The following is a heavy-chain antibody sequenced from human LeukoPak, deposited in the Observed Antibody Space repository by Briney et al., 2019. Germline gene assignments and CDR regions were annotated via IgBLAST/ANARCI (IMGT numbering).Heavy chain of an antibody. V-gene: IGHV4-59*01. Sequence: PSETLSLTCTVSGGSISSYYWSWIRQPPGKGLEWIGYIYYSGSTNYNPSLKSRVTISVDTSKNQFSLKLSSVTAADTAVYYCARVTTVTLRANLLYYFDYWGQGTLVTVSS. J-gene: IGHJ4*02. CDR1: GGSISSYY. CDR3: ARVTTVTLRANLLYYFDY. D-gene: IGHD4-17*01. CDR2: IYYSGST.